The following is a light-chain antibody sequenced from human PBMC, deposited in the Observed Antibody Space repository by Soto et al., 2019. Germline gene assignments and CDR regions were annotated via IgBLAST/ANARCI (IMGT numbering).Light chain of an antibody. CDR1: QSISSY. Sequence: DIQMTQSPSSLSASVGDRVTITCRASQSISSYLNWYQQKPGKAPKLLIYAVYSLQSGVPSRFSGSGSGTDFTLTISSLQPEDFATYYCQESSGTPLTFGGGTKVEIK. V-gene: IGKV1-39*01. CDR3: QESSGTPLT. CDR2: AVY. J-gene: IGKJ4*01.